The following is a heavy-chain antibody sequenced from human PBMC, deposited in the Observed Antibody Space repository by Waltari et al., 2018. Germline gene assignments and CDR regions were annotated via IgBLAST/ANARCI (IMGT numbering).Heavy chain of an antibody. Sequence: QVQLQQWGAGLLKPSETLSLTCAVYGGSFSGYYWTWIRQPPGKGLEWIGEINHSGSTNYNPSLKSRVTISVDTSKNQFSLKLSSVTAADTAVYYCARFHLGDDAFDIWGQGTMVTVSS. V-gene: IGHV4-34*01. CDR3: ARFHLGDDAFDI. J-gene: IGHJ3*02. D-gene: IGHD3-16*01. CDR1: GGSFSGYY. CDR2: INHSGST.